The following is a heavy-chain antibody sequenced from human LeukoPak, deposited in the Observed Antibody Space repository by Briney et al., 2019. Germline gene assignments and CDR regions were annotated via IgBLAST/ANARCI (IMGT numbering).Heavy chain of an antibody. Sequence: GGSLRLSCAASGFTFSSYAMTWVRQAPGRGLEWVSIIGISDNTYYADSVKGRFTISRDSSKNTLCLQMNSLRAEDTALYYCARKTATQNFDSWGQGTLVTVSS. CDR2: IGISDNT. D-gene: IGHD2-21*02. J-gene: IGHJ4*02. CDR3: ARKTATQNFDS. CDR1: GFTFSSYA. V-gene: IGHV3-23*01.